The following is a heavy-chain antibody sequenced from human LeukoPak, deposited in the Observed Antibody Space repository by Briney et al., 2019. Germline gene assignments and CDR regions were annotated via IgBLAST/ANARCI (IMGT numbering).Heavy chain of an antibody. CDR3: ARGPTYYANY. V-gene: IGHV3-21*01. D-gene: IGHD3-22*01. CDR2: ISSRSSYI. Sequence: GGSLRLSCAASGFTFSSYEMNWVRQAPGKGLEWVSSISSRSSYIYYADSLKGRFTISRDDAKNSLYLQMSSLRAEDTAVYYCARGPTYYANYWGQGTLVTVSS. J-gene: IGHJ4*02. CDR1: GFTFSSYE.